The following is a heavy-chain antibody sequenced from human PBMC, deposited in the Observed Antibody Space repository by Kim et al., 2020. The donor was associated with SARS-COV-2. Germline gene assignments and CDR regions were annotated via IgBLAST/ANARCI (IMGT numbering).Heavy chain of an antibody. Sequence: SETLSLTCTVSGGSISSSSYYWGWIRQPPGKGLEWIGSIYYSGSTYYNPSLKSRVTISVDTSKNQFSLKLSSVTAADTAVYYCARQNRKLLWFGELFGRFDYWGQGTLVTVSS. CDR1: GGSISSSSYY. D-gene: IGHD3-10*01. CDR2: IYYSGST. V-gene: IGHV4-39*01. J-gene: IGHJ4*02. CDR3: ARQNRKLLWFGELFGRFDY.